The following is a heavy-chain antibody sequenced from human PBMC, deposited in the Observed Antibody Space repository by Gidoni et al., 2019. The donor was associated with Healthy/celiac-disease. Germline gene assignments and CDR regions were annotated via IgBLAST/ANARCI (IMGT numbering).Heavy chain of an antibody. D-gene: IGHD3-3*01. Sequence: QVQLVQSGSELKKPGASVKVSCKASGYTFTSYAMNWLRQAPGQGLEWMGWINTNTGNPTYAQGFTGRFVFSLDTSVSTAYLQISSLKAEDTAVYYCARAESRLLRFLEWSGGVVPDYWGQGTLVTVSS. V-gene: IGHV7-4-1*02. J-gene: IGHJ4*02. CDR2: INTNTGNP. CDR3: ARAESRLLRFLEWSGGVVPDY. CDR1: GYTFTSYA.